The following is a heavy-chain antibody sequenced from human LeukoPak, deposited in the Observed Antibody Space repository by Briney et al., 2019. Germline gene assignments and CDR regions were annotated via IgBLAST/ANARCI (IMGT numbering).Heavy chain of an antibody. V-gene: IGHV1-2*02. J-gene: IGHJ4*02. D-gene: IGHD3-22*01. CDR3: ARDLSQYYYDSSGYLNG. CDR1: GYTFTGYY. Sequence: ASVKVSCKASGYTFTGYYMHWVRKAPGQGLGWMGGINPNSGGTNYAQKFQGRVTMTRDTSISTAYMELSRLRSDDTAVYYCARDLSQYYYDSSGYLNGWGQGTLVTVSS. CDR2: INPNSGGT.